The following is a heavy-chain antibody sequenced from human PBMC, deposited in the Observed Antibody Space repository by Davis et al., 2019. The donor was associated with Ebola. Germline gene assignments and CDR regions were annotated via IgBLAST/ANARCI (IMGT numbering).Heavy chain of an antibody. CDR3: ASRLGVISYREFDY. V-gene: IGHV1-69*06. CDR1: GGTFRSYA. J-gene: IGHJ4*02. D-gene: IGHD3-16*02. Sequence: SVKVSRQASGGTFRSYAISCVRQAPGHGLEWMGGIIPFFGTANYAQKFQGRVTITADKSTSTAYMELSSLRSEDTAVYYCASRLGVISYREFDYWGQGTLVTVSS. CDR2: IIPFFGTA.